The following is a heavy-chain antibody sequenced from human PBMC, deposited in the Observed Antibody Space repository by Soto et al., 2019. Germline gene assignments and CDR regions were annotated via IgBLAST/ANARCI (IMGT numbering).Heavy chain of an antibody. CDR3: APLGDSGYWLRETVVDY. CDR1: GFTFSSYA. CDR2: ISGSGGST. D-gene: IGHD5-12*01. J-gene: IGHJ4*02. V-gene: IGHV3-23*01. Sequence: GGSLRLSCAASGFTFSSYAMSWVRQAPGKGLEWVSAISGSGGSTYYADSVKGRFTISRDNSKNTLYLQMNSLRAEDTAVYYCAPLGDSGYWLRETVVDYWGQGTLVTVSS.